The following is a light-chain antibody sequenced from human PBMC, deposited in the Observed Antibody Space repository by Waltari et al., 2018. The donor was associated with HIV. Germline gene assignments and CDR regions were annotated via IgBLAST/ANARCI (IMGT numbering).Light chain of an antibody. CDR3: TSYTSSSTYV. Sequence: QSALTQPASVSGSPGQSNTISCTGTSRDVGGYNYVSWYQQHPGKAPKLMIYEVSNRPSGVSNRFSGSKSGNTASLTISGLQAEDEADYYCTSYTSSSTYVFGTGTKVTVL. J-gene: IGLJ1*01. CDR1: SRDVGGYNY. V-gene: IGLV2-14*01. CDR2: EVS.